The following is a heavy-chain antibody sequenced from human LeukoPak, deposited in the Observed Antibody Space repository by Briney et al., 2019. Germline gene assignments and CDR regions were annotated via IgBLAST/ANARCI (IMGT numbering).Heavy chain of an antibody. CDR2: IIPIFGTA. CDR1: GYTFNGYY. D-gene: IGHD4-17*01. Sequence: GAAVKVSCKSSGYTFNGYYMHWVRQAPGQGLEWMGGIIPIFGTANYAQKFQGRVTITADKSTSTAYMELSSLRSEDTAVYYCARDYGAMYYFDYWGQGTLVTVSS. CDR3: ARDYGAMYYFDY. V-gene: IGHV1-69*06. J-gene: IGHJ4*02.